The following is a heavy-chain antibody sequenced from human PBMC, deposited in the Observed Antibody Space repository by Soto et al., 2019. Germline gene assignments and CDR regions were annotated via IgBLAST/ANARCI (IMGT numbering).Heavy chain of an antibody. V-gene: IGHV1-3*01. CDR1: GYSFSSYA. D-gene: IGHD3-22*01. J-gene: IGHJ4*02. CDR2: ISPGNGNT. CDR3: AAGNYYDSSES. Sequence: ASVKVSCKAFGYSFSSYAMHWVRQAPGQGLEWMGWISPGNGNTKYSQKFQGRVTITRDTSASTAYMELSSLRSEDTAVYYCAAGNYYDSSESWGQGTLVTVSS.